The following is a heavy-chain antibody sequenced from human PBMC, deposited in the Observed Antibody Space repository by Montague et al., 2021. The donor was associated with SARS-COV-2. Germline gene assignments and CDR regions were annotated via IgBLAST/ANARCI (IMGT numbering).Heavy chain of an antibody. CDR3: ARVPLHFDGFDY. J-gene: IGHJ4*02. Sequence: SETLSLTCAVYGGSLTNHYWTWVRQPPGNGLEWVGEVNQSGRTTHYNSSLRSRVTNSVDRSNNQVSLTLESVTAADTAVYYCARVPLHFDGFDYWGQGSLVTVSS. D-gene: IGHD3-9*01. CDR1: GGSLTNHY. V-gene: IGHV4-34*01. CDR2: VNQSGRTT.